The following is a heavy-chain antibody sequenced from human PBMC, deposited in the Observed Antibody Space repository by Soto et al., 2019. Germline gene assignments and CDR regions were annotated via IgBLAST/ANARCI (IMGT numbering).Heavy chain of an antibody. CDR1: GYSFTSYW. V-gene: IGHV5-51*01. D-gene: IGHD6-19*01. Sequence: GESLKISCKGSGYSFTSYWIGWVRQMPGKGLEWMGIIYPGDSDTRYSPSFQGQVTISADKSISTAYLQWSSLKASDTAMYYCARRSYSSGWIHRGYYYGIDVWGQGTTVTVSS. J-gene: IGHJ6*02. CDR3: ARRSYSSGWIHRGYYYGIDV. CDR2: IYPGDSDT.